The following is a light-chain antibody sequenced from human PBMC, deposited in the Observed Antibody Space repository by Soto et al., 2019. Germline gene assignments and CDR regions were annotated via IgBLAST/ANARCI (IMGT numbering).Light chain of an antibody. Sequence: EIVLTQSPATLSLSPGERATLSCRASPSVSSYLAWYQQNPGQAPRLLIYDASNRATGIPARFSGSGAGTDFTLPISCLEPEDFAVDYCQQRSNWPSLTFGGGTKVEIK. CDR3: QQRSNWPSLT. CDR1: PSVSSY. V-gene: IGKV3-11*01. J-gene: IGKJ4*01. CDR2: DAS.